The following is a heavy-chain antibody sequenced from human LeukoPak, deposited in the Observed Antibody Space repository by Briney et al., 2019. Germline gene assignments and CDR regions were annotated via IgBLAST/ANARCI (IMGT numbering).Heavy chain of an antibody. CDR3: ARDRWSGRDYYYYGMDV. CDR2: IGTAGDT. CDR1: GFTFSSYD. D-gene: IGHD3-10*01. J-gene: IGHJ6*02. Sequence: GGSLRLSCAASGFTFSSYDMHWVRHATGEGLEGVSFIGTAGDTYYSNSVKGRFTVSRENAENSLYLEMSSLRAGDTAVYYCARDRWSGRDYYYYGMDVWGQGTTVTVSS. V-gene: IGHV3-13*01.